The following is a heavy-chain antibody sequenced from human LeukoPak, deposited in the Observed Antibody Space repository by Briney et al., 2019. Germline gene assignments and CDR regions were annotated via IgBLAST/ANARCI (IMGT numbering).Heavy chain of an antibody. CDR2: INHSGST. CDR3: ARGSGWLDI. CDR1: GGSFSGYY. J-gene: IGHJ3*02. V-gene: IGHV4-34*01. Sequence: ASETLSLTCAVYGGSFSGYYWSWIRQPPGKGLEWIGEINHSGSTNYNPSLKSRVTISVDTSKNQFSLKLSSVTAADTAVYYCARGSGWLDIWGQGTMVTVSS. D-gene: IGHD6-19*01.